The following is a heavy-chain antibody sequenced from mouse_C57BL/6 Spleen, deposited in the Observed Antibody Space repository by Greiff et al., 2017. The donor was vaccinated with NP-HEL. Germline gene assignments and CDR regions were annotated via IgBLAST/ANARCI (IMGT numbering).Heavy chain of an antibody. CDR3: AKTGTSYFDY. D-gene: IGHD4-1*01. CDR2: ISYDGSN. V-gene: IGHV3-6*01. Sequence: DVKLQESGPGLVKPSQSLSLTCSVTGYSITSGYYWNWIRQFPGNKLEWMGYISYDGSNNYNPSLKNRISITRDTSKNQFFLKLNSVTTEDTATYYCAKTGTSYFDYWGQGTTLTVSS. J-gene: IGHJ2*01. CDR1: GYSITSGYY.